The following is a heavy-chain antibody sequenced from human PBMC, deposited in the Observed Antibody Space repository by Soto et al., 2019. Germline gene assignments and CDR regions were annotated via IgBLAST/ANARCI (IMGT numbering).Heavy chain of an antibody. CDR1: GFTFSNAW. V-gene: IGHV3-15*01. Sequence: LRLSCAASGFTFSNAWMSWVRQAPGKGLEWVGRIKSKTDGGTTDYAAPVKGRFTISRDDSKNTLYLQMNSLKTEDTAVYYCTTDMGIAVAVNFDYWGQGNLVTVSS. CDR2: IKSKTDGGTT. CDR3: TTDMGIAVAVNFDY. D-gene: IGHD6-19*01. J-gene: IGHJ4*02.